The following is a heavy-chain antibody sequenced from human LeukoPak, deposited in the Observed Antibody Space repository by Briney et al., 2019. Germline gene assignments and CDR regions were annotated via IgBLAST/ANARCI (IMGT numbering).Heavy chain of an antibody. J-gene: IGHJ5*02. V-gene: IGHV1-69*13. CDR1: GGTFSSYA. Sequence: SVKVSCKASGGTFSSYAISWVRQAPGQGLEWMGGIIPIFGTANYAQTLQGRVTITADESTSKAYMELSRRRSEDTAVDYCSRAILTGYYTWFDPWGQGTLVTVSS. CDR3: SRAILTGYYTWFDP. CDR2: IIPIFGTA. D-gene: IGHD3-9*01.